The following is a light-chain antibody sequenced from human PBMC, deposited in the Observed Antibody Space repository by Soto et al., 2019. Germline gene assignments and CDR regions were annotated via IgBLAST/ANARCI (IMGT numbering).Light chain of an antibody. Sequence: QSVLTQPPSVSGAPGQRVTISCTGSSSNIGAGYNVHWYQQLPGTAPKLLIYGNSNRPSGVPDRFSGSKSGTSASLAITGLQAEDEADYYCQSYDSRLSGVVFGGGTKLPV. V-gene: IGLV1-40*01. CDR3: QSYDSRLSGVV. CDR1: SSNIGAGYN. J-gene: IGLJ2*01. CDR2: GNS.